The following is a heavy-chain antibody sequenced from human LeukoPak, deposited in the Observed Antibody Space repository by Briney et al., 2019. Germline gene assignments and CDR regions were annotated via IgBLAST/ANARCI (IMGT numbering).Heavy chain of an antibody. CDR1: GFTFSSYS. CDR2: ISSSSSYI. CDR3: ASRPVTGQLNDGDY. Sequence: SGGSLRLSCAASGFTFSSYSMNWVRQAPGKGLEWVSSISSSSSYIYYADSVKGRFTISRDNAKNSLYPQMNSLRAEDTAVYYCASRPVTGQLNDGDYWGQGTLVTVSS. D-gene: IGHD4-17*01. J-gene: IGHJ4*02. V-gene: IGHV3-21*01.